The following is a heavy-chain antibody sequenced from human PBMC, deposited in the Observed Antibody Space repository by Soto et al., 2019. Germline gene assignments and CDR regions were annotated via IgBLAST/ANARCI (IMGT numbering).Heavy chain of an antibody. CDR1: GFTVSSNY. CDR3: ARAWVWFGELSSTGYYGMDV. V-gene: IGHV3-53*01. J-gene: IGHJ6*02. D-gene: IGHD3-10*01. CDR2: IYSGGST. Sequence: EVQLVESGGGLIQPGGSLRLSCAASGFTVSSNYMSWVRQAPGKGLEWVSVIYSGGSTYYADSVKGRFTISRDNSKNTLYLQRNSLRAEDTAVYYCARAWVWFGELSSTGYYGMDVWGQGTTVTVSS.